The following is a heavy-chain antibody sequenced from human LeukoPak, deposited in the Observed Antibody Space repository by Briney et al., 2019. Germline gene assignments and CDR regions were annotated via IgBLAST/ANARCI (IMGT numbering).Heavy chain of an antibody. CDR1: GFTFSSYE. CDR3: AELGITMIGGV. D-gene: IGHD3-10*02. V-gene: IGHV3-48*03. J-gene: IGHJ6*04. CDR2: FSSSGSTI. Sequence: GGSLRLSCAASGFTFSSYEMNWVRQAPGKGLEWVSYFSSSGSTIYYADSVKGRFTISRDNAKNSLYLQMNSLRAEDTAVYYCAELGITMIGGVWGKGTTVTISS.